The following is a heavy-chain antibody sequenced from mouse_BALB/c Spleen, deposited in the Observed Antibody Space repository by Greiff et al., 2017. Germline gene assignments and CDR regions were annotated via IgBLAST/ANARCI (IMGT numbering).Heavy chain of an antibody. Sequence: EVQLVESGGGLVKPGGSLKLSCAASGFSFSSYAMSWVRQTPEKRLEWVASISSGGSTYYPDSVKGRFTISRDNARNILYLQMSSLRSEDTAMYYCARGTYGNYYFDYWGQGTTLTVSS. CDR3: ARGTYGNYYFDY. D-gene: IGHD2-10*02. J-gene: IGHJ2*01. CDR2: ISSGGST. V-gene: IGHV5-6-5*01. CDR1: GFSFSSYA.